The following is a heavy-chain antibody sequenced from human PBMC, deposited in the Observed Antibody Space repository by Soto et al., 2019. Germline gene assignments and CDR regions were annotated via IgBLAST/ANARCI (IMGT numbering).Heavy chain of an antibody. D-gene: IGHD3-22*01. Sequence: SETLSLTCTVSGGSISSYYWSWIRQPAGKGLEWIGRIYTSGSTNYNPSLKSRVTMSVDTSKNQFSLKLSSVTAADTAVYYCARDGLTYYYDSSGYYRDAFDIWGQGTMVTVS. CDR3: ARDGLTYYYDSSGYYRDAFDI. J-gene: IGHJ3*02. CDR1: GGSISSYY. V-gene: IGHV4-4*07. CDR2: IYTSGST.